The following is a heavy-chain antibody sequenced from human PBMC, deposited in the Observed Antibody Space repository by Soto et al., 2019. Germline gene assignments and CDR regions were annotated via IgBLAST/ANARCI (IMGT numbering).Heavy chain of an antibody. CDR1: GFTLGRYG. CDR2: VSPNGHGI. Sequence: GGSLRLSCAASGFTLGRYGMSWVRQAPGKGLEWVSAVSPNGHGIYYADSVRGRFTISRDFSKNTVFLHMDSLRAEDTAVYYCAKDRDYPRDYFHYWGQGTLVTVSS. V-gene: IGHV3-23*01. CDR3: AKDRDYPRDYFHY. D-gene: IGHD3-10*01. J-gene: IGHJ4*02.